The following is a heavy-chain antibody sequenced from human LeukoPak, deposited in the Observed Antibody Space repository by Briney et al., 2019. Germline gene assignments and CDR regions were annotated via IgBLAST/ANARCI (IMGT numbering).Heavy chain of an antibody. CDR1: GFTVSSNY. CDR2: IYSGGTT. V-gene: IGHV3-53*05. D-gene: IGHD2/OR15-2a*01. J-gene: IGHJ4*02. CDR3: AKDLSFGFTAFDY. Sequence: GALRLSCAASGFTVSSNYMSWVRQAPGKGLEWVSVIYSGGTTYYAHSVKGRFTISRDNSKNTLYLQMNSLRAEDTAVYYCAKDLSFGFTAFDYWGQGTLVTVSS.